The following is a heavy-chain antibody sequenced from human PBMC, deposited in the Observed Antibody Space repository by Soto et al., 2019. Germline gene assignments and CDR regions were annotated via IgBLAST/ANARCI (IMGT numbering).Heavy chain of an antibody. CDR1: GGTFSSYT. V-gene: IGHV1-69*02. D-gene: IGHD2-2*01. CDR2: IIPILGIA. J-gene: IGHJ4*02. Sequence: QVQLVQSGAEVKKPGSSVKVSCKASGGTFSSYTISWVRQAPGQGLEWMGRIIPILGIANYAQKFQGRVTITADKSTSTAYMELSSLRSEDTAVYYCARAVVPGRGYFDYWGQGTLVTVSS. CDR3: ARAVVPGRGYFDY.